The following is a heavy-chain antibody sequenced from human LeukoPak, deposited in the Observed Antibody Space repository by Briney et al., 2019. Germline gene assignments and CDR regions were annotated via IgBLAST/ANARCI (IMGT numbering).Heavy chain of an antibody. V-gene: IGHV1-18*01. CDR2: ISAYNGNT. CDR3: ARDTAVMGEYSSGRVFFDY. D-gene: IGHD6-19*01. J-gene: IGHJ4*02. CDR1: GYTFTSYG. Sequence: GASVKVSCKASGYTFTSYGISWVRQAPGQGLEWMGWISAYNGNTNYAQKLQGRVTMTTDTSTSTAYMELRSLRSDDTAVYYCARDTAVMGEYSSGRVFFDYWGQGTLVTVSS.